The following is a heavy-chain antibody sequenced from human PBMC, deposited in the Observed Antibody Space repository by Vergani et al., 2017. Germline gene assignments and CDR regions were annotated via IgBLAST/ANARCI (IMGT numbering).Heavy chain of an antibody. V-gene: IGHV1-69*13. D-gene: IGHD1-14*01. Sequence: QVQLVQSGAEVKKPGSSVKVSCKASGGTFSSYAISWVRQAPGQGLEWMGRIIPIFGTANYAQKFQGRVTITADESTSTAYMELSSLRSEDAAVYYCASWGGVGYRKTPDYFDYWGQGTLVTVSS. CDR2: IIPIFGTA. CDR1: GGTFSSYA. J-gene: IGHJ4*02. CDR3: ASWGGVGYRKTPDYFDY.